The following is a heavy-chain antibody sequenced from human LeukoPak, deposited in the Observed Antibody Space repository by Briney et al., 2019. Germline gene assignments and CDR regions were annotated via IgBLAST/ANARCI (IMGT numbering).Heavy chain of an antibody. D-gene: IGHD3-3*01. CDR1: GFTFSSYA. J-gene: IGHJ4*02. CDR2: IYSGGST. CDR3: ARGPRFLEWLRHEYYFDH. Sequence: GGSLRLSCAASGFTFSSYAMSWVRQAPGKGLEWVSVIYSGGSTYYADSVKGRFTISRDNSKNTLYLQMNSLRAEDTAVYYCARGPRFLEWLRHEYYFDHWGQGTLVTVSS. V-gene: IGHV3-53*01.